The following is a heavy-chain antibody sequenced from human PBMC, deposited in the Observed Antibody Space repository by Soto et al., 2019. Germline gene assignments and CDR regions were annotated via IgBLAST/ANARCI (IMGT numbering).Heavy chain of an antibody. J-gene: IGHJ4*02. CDR2: ISYDGSNK. V-gene: IGHV3-30*18. Sequence: QVQLVESGGGVVQPGRSLRLSCAASGFTFSSYGMHWVRQAPGKGLEWVAVISYDGSNKYYADSVKGRFTISRDNSKNTLYLQMNSLRAEDTAVYYCAKDLSYYDSSGLLSGWGQGTLVTVSS. CDR1: GFTFSSYG. D-gene: IGHD3-22*01. CDR3: AKDLSYYDSSGLLSG.